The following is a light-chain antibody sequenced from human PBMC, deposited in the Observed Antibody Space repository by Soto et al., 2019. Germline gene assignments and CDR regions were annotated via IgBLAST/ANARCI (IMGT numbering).Light chain of an antibody. CDR2: GST. V-gene: IGLV1-40*01. Sequence: QSVLSQLPSVSGAPGQRVTISCTGRSSNIGAGYDAHCFQQVPGTAPKLLIYGSTNRPSGVPDRFSGSKSGTSASLAITGLQSEDEADYYCQSYDSSLGGNYVFGTGTKVTVL. CDR1: SSNIGAGYD. CDR3: QSYDSSLGGNYV. J-gene: IGLJ1*01.